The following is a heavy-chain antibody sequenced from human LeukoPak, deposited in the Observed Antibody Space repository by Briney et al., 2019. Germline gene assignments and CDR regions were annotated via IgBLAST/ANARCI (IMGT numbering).Heavy chain of an antibody. CDR2: IYSSGGT. V-gene: IGHV4-4*07. J-gene: IGHJ5*02. CDR1: GGSISSYY. CDR3: ARGAGSSRWDNWFDP. D-gene: IGHD6-13*01. Sequence: SETLSLTCTVSGGSISSYYWSWIRQPAGKGLEWIGRIYSSGGTNYNPSLKSRVTMSVDTSKNQFSLKLSSVTAADTAVYYCARGAGSSRWDNWFDPWGQGTLVTVSS.